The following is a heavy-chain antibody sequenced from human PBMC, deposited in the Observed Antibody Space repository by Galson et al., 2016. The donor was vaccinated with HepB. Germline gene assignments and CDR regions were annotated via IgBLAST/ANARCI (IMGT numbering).Heavy chain of an antibody. D-gene: IGHD6-19*01. J-gene: IGHJ4*02. Sequence: SLRLSCAASGFTFSSYAVSWVRQAPGKGLEWISAISGSGGITFYADSVKGRFTISRDNSKSTVNLQMDSLRVEDTAVYYCAKATHIVERAVSGPDYWGQGTLVTVSS. V-gene: IGHV3-23*01. CDR1: GFTFSSYA. CDR2: ISGSGGIT. CDR3: AKATHIVERAVSGPDY.